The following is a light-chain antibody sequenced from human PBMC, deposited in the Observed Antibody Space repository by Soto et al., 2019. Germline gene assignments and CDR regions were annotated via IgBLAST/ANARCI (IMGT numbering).Light chain of an antibody. CDR2: DAF. CDR1: QSVSNY. CDR3: QKGGT. V-gene: IGKV3-11*01. J-gene: IGKJ2*01. Sequence: EIVLTQSPATLSVSPGERATLSCRASQSVSNYLAWYQQKPGQAPRLLIYDAFNRATGVPARFSGSGSGTDFTLTISSLEPEDFAVYYCQKGGTFGQGTKLEIK.